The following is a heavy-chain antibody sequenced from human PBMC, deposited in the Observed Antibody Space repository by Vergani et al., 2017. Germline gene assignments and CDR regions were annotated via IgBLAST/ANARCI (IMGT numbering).Heavy chain of an antibody. CDR1: EYSFGNYW. V-gene: IGHV5-51*01. D-gene: IGHD1-1*01. CDR3: ARHTTYTDS. Sequence: EVELVQSGPEMRKPGESLKISCKGSEYSFGNYWIGWVRQMPGKGLEWMGIIYPADSDTRYRPSFQGQVTISADKSISTAFLQWDSLTASDTALYYCARHTTYTDSWGQGTLVTVSS. J-gene: IGHJ4*02. CDR2: IYPADSDT.